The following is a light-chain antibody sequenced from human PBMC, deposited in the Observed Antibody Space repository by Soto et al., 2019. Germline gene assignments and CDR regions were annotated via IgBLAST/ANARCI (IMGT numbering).Light chain of an antibody. CDR1: QTLVYSDGNHS. CDR2: KVS. J-gene: IGKJ4*01. CDR3: MQCTRWPLT. V-gene: IGKV2-30*01. Sequence: DVVMTLSPLSLPVPLGQPASISCRSSQTLVYSDGNHSLNWFQQRPGQSPRRLIYKVSTRDSGVPDRFSGSGSGTDFTLEISRVEAEDFGVYYCMQCTRWPLTFGGGTKVEIK.